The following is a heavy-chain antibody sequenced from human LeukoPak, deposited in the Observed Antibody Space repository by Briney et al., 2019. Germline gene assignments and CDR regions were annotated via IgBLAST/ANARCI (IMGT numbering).Heavy chain of an antibody. CDR3: ARFRLFNWFDP. J-gene: IGHJ5*02. CDR2: INQDGSEK. CDR1: RFIFSNYW. V-gene: IGHV3-7*01. Sequence: GGSLRLSCAASRFIFSNYWMSWVRQAPGKGLEWVANINQDGSEKYYMDSVKGRFTISRDNAKNSLYLQMNILRAEDTAVYYCARFRLFNWFDPWGQGTLVTVSS. D-gene: IGHD6-25*01.